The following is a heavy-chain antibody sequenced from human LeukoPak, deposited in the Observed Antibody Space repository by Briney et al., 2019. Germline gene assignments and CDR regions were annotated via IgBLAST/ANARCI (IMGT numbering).Heavy chain of an antibody. Sequence: GGSLRLSCAASGFTFSRYAMTWVRQAPGKGLLWVSRINTDGSSTSYADSVKGRFTITRDNAKNMVYLQMNSLRGEDTAVYYCARENFDPWGQGTQVTVSS. CDR3: ARENFDP. CDR1: GFTFSRYA. V-gene: IGHV3-74*01. J-gene: IGHJ5*02. CDR2: INTDGSST.